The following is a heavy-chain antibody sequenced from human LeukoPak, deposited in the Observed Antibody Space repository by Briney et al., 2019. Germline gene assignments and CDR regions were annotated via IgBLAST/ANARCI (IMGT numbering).Heavy chain of an antibody. V-gene: IGHV3-23*01. D-gene: IGHD6-19*01. CDR3: AKDDSSGWD. CDR2: ISGSGGST. CDR1: GFXXSXXA. Sequence: SLRLSCGASGFXXSXXAMSXVXQAPXXGXEWVSAISGSGGSTYYADSVKGRFTISRDNSKNTLYLQMNSLRAEDTAVYYCAKDDSSGWDWGQGTLVTVSS. J-gene: IGHJ4*02.